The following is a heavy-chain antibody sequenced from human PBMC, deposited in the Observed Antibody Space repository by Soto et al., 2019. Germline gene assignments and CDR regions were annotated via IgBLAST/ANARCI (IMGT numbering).Heavy chain of an antibody. CDR1: GYTLSSYA. D-gene: IGHD2-15*01. V-gene: IGHV1-3*01. CDR2: IHAGNGNT. J-gene: IGHJ4*02. Sequence: ASVKVSCKASGYTLSSYAIHWVRQAPGQGLEWMGWIHAGNGNTKYSQSFQGRVTISRDTSATTAYMELNSLRSEDTAVYYCARGVAFLDYWGQGTLVTVSS. CDR3: ARGVAFLDY.